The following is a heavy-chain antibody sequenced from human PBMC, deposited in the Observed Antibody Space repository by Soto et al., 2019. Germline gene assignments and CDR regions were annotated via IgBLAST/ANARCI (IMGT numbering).Heavy chain of an antibody. CDR1: GFTFSSYA. CDR3: ANRMPYYFDY. V-gene: IGHV3-23*01. D-gene: IGHD2-2*01. CDR2: INGGSGGYT. Sequence: LRLSCAASGFTFSSYAMSWVRQAPGKGLEWVSAINGGSGGYTYYADSVKDRFTISRDNSRNTLYLQKSSLRADDTAVYYCANRMPYYFDYWGQGTLVTVSS. J-gene: IGHJ4*02.